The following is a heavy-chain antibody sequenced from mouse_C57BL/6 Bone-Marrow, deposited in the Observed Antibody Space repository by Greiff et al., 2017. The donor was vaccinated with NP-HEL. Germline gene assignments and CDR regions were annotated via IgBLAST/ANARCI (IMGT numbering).Heavy chain of an antibody. CDR1: GYTFTDYN. D-gene: IGHD4-1*01. J-gene: IGHJ2*01. Sequence: VQLKQSGPELVKPGASVKMSCKASGYTFTDYNMHWVKQSHGKSLEWIGYINPNNGGTSYNQKFKGKATLTVNKSSSTAYMELRSLTSEDSAVYYCASLAGTGNYWGQGTTLTVSS. V-gene: IGHV1-22*01. CDR3: ASLAGTGNY. CDR2: INPNNGGT.